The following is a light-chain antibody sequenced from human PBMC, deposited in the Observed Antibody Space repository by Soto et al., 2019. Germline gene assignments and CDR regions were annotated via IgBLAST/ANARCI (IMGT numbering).Light chain of an antibody. V-gene: IGLV2-14*01. J-gene: IGLJ1*01. CDR2: EVT. Sequence: QSVLTQPASVSGSLGQSITISCTGTSSDIGGYNFVSWYQQHPGKAPKLMIYEVTHRPSGVSNRFAGSKSGKTASLTISGLQAEDEGDFYCSSYSSTSTRVFGTGTKVTVL. CDR1: SSDIGGYNF. CDR3: SSYSSTSTRV.